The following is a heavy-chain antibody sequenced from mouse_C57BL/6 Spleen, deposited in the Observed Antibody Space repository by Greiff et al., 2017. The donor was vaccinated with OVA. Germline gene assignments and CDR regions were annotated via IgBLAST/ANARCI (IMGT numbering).Heavy chain of an antibody. CDR3: ARNHYGSSYPYWYFDV. V-gene: IGHV2-9-1*01. D-gene: IGHD1-1*01. J-gene: IGHJ1*03. Sequence: QVQLKESGPGLVAPSQSLSITCTVSGFSLTSYAISWVRQPPGKGLEWLGVIWTGGGTNYNSALKSRLSISKDNSKSQVFLKMNSLQTDDTARYYCARNHYGSSYPYWYFDVWGTGTTVTVSS. CDR2: IWTGGGT. CDR1: GFSLTSYA.